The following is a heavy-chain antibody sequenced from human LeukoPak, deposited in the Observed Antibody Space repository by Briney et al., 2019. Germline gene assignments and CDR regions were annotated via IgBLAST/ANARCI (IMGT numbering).Heavy chain of an antibody. CDR1: GTTFSHFA. D-gene: IGHD3-3*01. CDR2: ISGSGGST. J-gene: IGHJ3*02. CDR3: AKDRPIFGVVPSDAFDI. V-gene: IGHV3-23*01. Sequence: PGGSLRLSCAASGTTFSHFAMSWVRRAPGKGLEWVSAISGSGGSTYYADSVKGRFTISRDNSKNTLYLQMNSLRAEDTAVYYCAKDRPIFGVVPSDAFDIWGQGTMVTVSS.